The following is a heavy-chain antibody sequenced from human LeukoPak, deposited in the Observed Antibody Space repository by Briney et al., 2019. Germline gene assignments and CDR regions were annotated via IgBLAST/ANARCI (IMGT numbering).Heavy chain of an antibody. CDR3: ARDSGDRPQAVGYFFDY. Sequence: GGSLRLSCVASGFSFGSHWMAWVRQPPGAGAEWVANIKQDETETYYADAVRGRFTITRDNAKNSLYLQMDNLRGEDTAVYYCARDSGDRPQAVGYFFDYWGQGSLVTVSS. CDR2: IKQDETET. D-gene: IGHD7-27*01. J-gene: IGHJ4*02. V-gene: IGHV3-7*01. CDR1: GFSFGSHW.